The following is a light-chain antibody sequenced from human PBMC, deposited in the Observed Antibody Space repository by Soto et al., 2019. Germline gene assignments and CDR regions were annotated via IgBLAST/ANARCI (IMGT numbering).Light chain of an antibody. CDR1: QSISNW. CDR3: QEYNSNFPWT. Sequence: DIQMTQSPSTLSASVGDRVTITCRASQSISNWVAWYQQKPGKAPKLLIFGASYLDSGVPSRFSGSGSGTEFTLTVSSLQPDDFAIYYCQEYNSNFPWTFGQGTKVEIK. V-gene: IGKV1-5*01. CDR2: GAS. J-gene: IGKJ1*01.